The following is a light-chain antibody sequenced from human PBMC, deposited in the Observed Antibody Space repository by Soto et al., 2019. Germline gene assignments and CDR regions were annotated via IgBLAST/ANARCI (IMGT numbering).Light chain of an antibody. CDR1: QSVSSF. Sequence: EIVLTHSPATLSLSPGERATLSCRASQSVSSFLVWYQQKPGQAPRLLIYDASNRAAGIPARFSGSGSGTDFTLTISSLEPEDFAVYYCQHRSIWPPNFGGGTKVEIK. V-gene: IGKV3-11*01. CDR3: QHRSIWPPN. CDR2: DAS. J-gene: IGKJ4*01.